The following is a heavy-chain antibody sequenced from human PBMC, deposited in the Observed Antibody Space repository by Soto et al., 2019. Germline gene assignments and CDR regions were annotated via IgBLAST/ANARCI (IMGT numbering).Heavy chain of an antibody. CDR1: GDSISSKSAT. J-gene: IGHJ6*02. CDR2: TYYRPKWYY. D-gene: IGHD2-8*02. Sequence: PSQTLSLTCVIAGDSISSKSATWNWIRQSPSRGLEWLGRTYYRPKWYYDYAVSVTGRITINVDTSKNQFTLQVNSVTPEDTAVYYCARGPGVLVAGYGLDVWRQGTAVTVSS. V-gene: IGHV6-1*01. CDR3: ARGPGVLVAGYGLDV.